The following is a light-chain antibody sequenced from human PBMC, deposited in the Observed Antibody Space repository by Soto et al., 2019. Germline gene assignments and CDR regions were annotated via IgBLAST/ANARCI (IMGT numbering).Light chain of an antibody. V-gene: IGKV3-15*01. CDR2: GAS. CDR1: QSVNIN. J-gene: IGKJ4*01. CDR3: QQYNNWPLT. Sequence: EIVMTQSPATLSVSPGERATLSCRASQSVNINLAWYQQKPGQAPRLLIQGASTRATGTPARFSGSGSGTEFTLTISSLQSEDFAVYYCQQYNNWPLTFGGGTKVEIK.